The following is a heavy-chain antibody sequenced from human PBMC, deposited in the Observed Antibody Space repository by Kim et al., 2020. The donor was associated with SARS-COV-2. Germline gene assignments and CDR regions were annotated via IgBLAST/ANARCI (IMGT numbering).Heavy chain of an antibody. J-gene: IGHJ3*01. Sequence: GGSLRLSCIASGFNFNNYGVHWVRQAPGKGLEWVSVISYDGSKKEYADSVKGRFTISRDNSKNTVFLQVNSLRPEDTAVYYCRCSSGGVPITSGMPGVDVWGQGTMVSVSS. D-gene: IGHD2-8*02. CDR3: RCSSGGVPITSGMPGVDV. CDR1: GFNFNNYG. CDR2: ISYDGSKK. V-gene: IGHV3-30*03.